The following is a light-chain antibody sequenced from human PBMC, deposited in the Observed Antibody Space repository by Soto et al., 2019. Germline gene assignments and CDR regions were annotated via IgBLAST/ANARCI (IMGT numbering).Light chain of an antibody. V-gene: IGKV3-11*01. CDR3: QQRSNWPRDT. CDR2: DAS. Sequence: EIVLTQSPATLSLSPGEIATLSCRASQSVSSYLAWYQQKPGQAPRLLIYDASNRATGIPARFSGSGSGTDFTLTISSLEPEDFAVYYCQQRSNWPRDTFGQGNKLQIK. J-gene: IGKJ2*01. CDR1: QSVSSY.